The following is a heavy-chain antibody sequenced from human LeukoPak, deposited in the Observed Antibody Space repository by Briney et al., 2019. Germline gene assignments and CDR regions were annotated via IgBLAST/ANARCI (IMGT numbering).Heavy chain of an antibody. J-gene: IGHJ4*02. D-gene: IGHD3-16*01. CDR1: GGSISSGGYY. CDR3: ARDPRGTPDY. CDR2: IKQDGSEK. Sequence: ETLSLTCTVSGGSISSGGYYWSWVRQAPGKGLEWVANIKQDGSEKYYVDSVKGRFTISRDNAKNSLYLQMNSLRAEDTAVYYCARDPRGTPDYWGQGTLVTVSS. V-gene: IGHV3-7*01.